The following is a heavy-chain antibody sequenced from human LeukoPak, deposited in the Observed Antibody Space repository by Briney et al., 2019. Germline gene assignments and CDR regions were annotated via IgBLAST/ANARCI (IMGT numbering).Heavy chain of an antibody. V-gene: IGHV3-7*01. CDR2: IKQDGSEK. CDR3: ARAVAVAVMDY. CDR1: GFTFSSYW. J-gene: IGHJ4*02. D-gene: IGHD6-19*01. Sequence: GGSLRLSCAAPGFTFSSYWMSWVRQAPGKGLEWVANIKQDGSEKYYVDSVKGRFTISRDNAKNSLYLQMNSLRAEDTAVYYCARAVAVAVMDYWGQGTLVTVSS.